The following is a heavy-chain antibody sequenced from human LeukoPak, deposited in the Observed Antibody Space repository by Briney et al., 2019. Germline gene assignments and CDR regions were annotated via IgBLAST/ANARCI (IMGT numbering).Heavy chain of an antibody. Sequence: GESLRLSCAASGFTFSDYYMSWIRQAPGKGLEWVSYISSSGSTIYYADSVKGRFTISRDNAKNSLYLQMNSLRAEDTSVYYCASSTSTPGGFDFWGQGTLVTVSS. CDR3: ASSTSTPGGFDF. CDR2: ISSSGSTI. D-gene: IGHD2-2*01. V-gene: IGHV3-11*04. CDR1: GFTFSDYY. J-gene: IGHJ4*02.